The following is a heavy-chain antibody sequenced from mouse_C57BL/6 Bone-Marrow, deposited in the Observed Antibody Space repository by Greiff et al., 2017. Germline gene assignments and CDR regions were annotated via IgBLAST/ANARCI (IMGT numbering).Heavy chain of an antibody. V-gene: IGHV1-47*01. CDR1: GYTFTTYP. CDR2: FHPYNDDT. D-gene: IGHD2-1*01. Sequence: QVQLQQSGAELVKPGASVKMSCKASGYTFTTYPIEWMKQNHGQSLEWIGNFHPYNDDTKYNEKFKGKATLTVETSSSTVYLELSRLTSDDSAVYDGARGGNYGGYYFDYWGQGTTLTVSS. CDR3: ARGGNYGGYYFDY. J-gene: IGHJ2*01.